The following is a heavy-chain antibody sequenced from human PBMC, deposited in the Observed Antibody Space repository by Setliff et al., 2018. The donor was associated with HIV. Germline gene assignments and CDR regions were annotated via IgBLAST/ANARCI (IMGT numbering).Heavy chain of an antibody. CDR3: AKAWGSGYPSFESALMFDV. CDR2: ISGGGGTT. J-gene: IGHJ4*02. CDR1: GFTFSTYA. Sequence: LRLSCAASGFTFSTYAMTWVRQGPGKGLEWVSGISGGGGTTYYAAAVKGRFTISRDNSGNTLYLQMTSLRAEDTATYYCAKAWGSGYPSFESALMFDVWGQGTLVTVSS. V-gene: IGHV3-23*01. D-gene: IGHD3-16*01.